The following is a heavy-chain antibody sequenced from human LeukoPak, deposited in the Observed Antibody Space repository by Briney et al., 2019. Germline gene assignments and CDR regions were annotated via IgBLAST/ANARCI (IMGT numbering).Heavy chain of an antibody. CDR3: AGKTSGSYFFDY. V-gene: IGHV3-66*02. Sequence: GGSLRLSCAASGFTVSSNYMSWVRRAPGKGLEWVSIIYSGASTYYADSVKGRFTISRDNSKNTLYLQMNSLRAEDTAVYYCAGKTSGSYFFDYWGQGTLVTVSS. D-gene: IGHD1-26*01. CDR2: IYSGAST. J-gene: IGHJ4*02. CDR1: GFTVSSNY.